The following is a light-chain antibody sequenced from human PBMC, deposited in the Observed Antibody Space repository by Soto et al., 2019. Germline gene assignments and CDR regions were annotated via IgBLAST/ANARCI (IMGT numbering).Light chain of an antibody. CDR1: QSVSSY. Sequence: EIVLTQSPATLSLSPGERATLSCRASQSVSSYLAWYQQKPGQAPRLLIDDASNRATGIPARFSGSVSGTDFTLTSSSLEPDDFAVYYCQQRSDWPSTFGGGTKVQIK. V-gene: IGKV3-11*01. CDR3: QQRSDWPST. J-gene: IGKJ4*01. CDR2: DAS.